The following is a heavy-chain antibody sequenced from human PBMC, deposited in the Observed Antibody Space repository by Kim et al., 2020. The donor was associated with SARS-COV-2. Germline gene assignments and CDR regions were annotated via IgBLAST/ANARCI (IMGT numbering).Heavy chain of an antibody. CDR2: ISGSGGST. CDR1: GFTFSSYA. Sequence: GGSLRLSCAASGFTFSSYAMSWVRQAPGKGLEWVSAISGSGGSTYYADSVKGRFTISRDNSKNTLYLQMNSLRAEDTAVYYCAKEYYGSGSDYPYHYYYGMDVWGQGTTVTVSS. V-gene: IGHV3-23*01. CDR3: AKEYYGSGSDYPYHYYYGMDV. D-gene: IGHD3-10*01. J-gene: IGHJ6*02.